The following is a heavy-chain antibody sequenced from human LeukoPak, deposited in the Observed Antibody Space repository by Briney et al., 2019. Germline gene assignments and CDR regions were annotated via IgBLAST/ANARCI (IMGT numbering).Heavy chain of an antibody. CDR2: IYYSRST. Sequence: SETLSLTCTVSGGSVSSGSYYWSWIRQPPGKGLEWIGYIYYSRSTNYNPSLKSRVTISVDTSKNQFSLKLSSVTAADTAVYYCARLHLHSGSYYFDYWGQGTLVTVSS. CDR1: GGSVSSGSYY. D-gene: IGHD1-26*01. J-gene: IGHJ4*02. CDR3: ARLHLHSGSYYFDY. V-gene: IGHV4-61*01.